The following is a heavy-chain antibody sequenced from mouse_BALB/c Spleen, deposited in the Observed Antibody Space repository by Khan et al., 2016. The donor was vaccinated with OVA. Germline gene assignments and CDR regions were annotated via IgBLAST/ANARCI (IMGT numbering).Heavy chain of an antibody. CDR2: ISSGGDYT. V-gene: IGHV5-6*01. D-gene: IGHD4-1*01. Sequence: EVELVESGGDLVKPGGSLKLSCAASGFTFSSYSMSWVRQTPDKRMEWVASISSGGDYTYYPDSVKGRFTISRDNAKNTIYLQMTDLKSEDTSMYDCADHLTGSFADWGQGTLLTVSA. CDR3: ADHLTGSFAD. CDR1: GFTFSSYS. J-gene: IGHJ3*01.